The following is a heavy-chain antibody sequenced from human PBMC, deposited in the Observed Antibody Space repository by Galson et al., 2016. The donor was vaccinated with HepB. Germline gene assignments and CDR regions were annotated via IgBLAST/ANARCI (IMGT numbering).Heavy chain of an antibody. D-gene: IGHD1-26*01. CDR2: INPSGGST. J-gene: IGHJ4*02. CDR1: GHTFTSYY. Sequence: SVKVSCKASGHTFTSYYMHWVRQAPGQGLEWMGIINPSGGSTSYAQKFQGRVTMTRDTSTSTVYMELSSLRSDDTAVYYCARDRIVGATNFDYWGQGTLVTVSS. CDR3: ARDRIVGATNFDY. V-gene: IGHV1-46*01.